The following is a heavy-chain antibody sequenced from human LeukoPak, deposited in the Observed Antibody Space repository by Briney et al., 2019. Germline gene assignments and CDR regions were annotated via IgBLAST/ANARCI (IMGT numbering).Heavy chain of an antibody. J-gene: IGHJ4*02. CDR3: ARGGITTIIVYTQNVDY. CDR1: GYTFTNYY. CDR2: INPSGGST. Sequence: ASVKISCKASGYTFTNYYIHWVRQAPGQGLEWMGIINPSGGSTRSAQKFQGRVTMTRDTSTSTVHMELSSLRSEDTAVYYCARGGITTIIVYTQNVDYWGQGTLVTVPS. D-gene: IGHD3-22*01. V-gene: IGHV1-46*01.